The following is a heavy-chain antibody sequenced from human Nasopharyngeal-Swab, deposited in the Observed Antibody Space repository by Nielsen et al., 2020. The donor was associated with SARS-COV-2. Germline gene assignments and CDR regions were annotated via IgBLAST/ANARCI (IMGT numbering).Heavy chain of an antibody. Sequence: GGSLRLSCAASGFVFGNYAMQWVRQAPGKGLEWVAVISYEGSNKCYADSVKGRFTISRDNSGDTLYLEMHSLRTDDTAVYYCAKCLAYRYYYYGMGVWGPGTTVTVSS. V-gene: IGHV3-30-3*02. J-gene: IGHJ6*02. CDR1: GFVFGNYA. CDR3: AKCLAYRYYYYGMGV. CDR2: ISYEGSNK. D-gene: IGHD2-2*02.